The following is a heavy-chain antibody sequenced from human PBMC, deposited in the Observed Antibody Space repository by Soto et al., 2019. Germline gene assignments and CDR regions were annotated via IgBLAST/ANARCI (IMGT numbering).Heavy chain of an antibody. CDR3: ASHGSGDYFWFDP. CDR1: GFTFSNFW. J-gene: IGHJ5*02. CDR2: ASPDGSST. Sequence: GQLVESGGGLVQPGGSLRLSCAASGFTFSNFWVHWVRQAPGKGLVWVSRASPDGSSTSYADSVKGRFTTSRDNTKNMLYMEMNSLRAEDTAVYYCASHGSGDYFWFDPWGQGTLVTVSS. D-gene: IGHD4-17*01. V-gene: IGHV3-74*01.